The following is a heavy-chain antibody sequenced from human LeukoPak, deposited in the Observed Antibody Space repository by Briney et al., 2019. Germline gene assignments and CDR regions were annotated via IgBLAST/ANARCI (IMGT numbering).Heavy chain of an antibody. Sequence: GYXXXSGYYWGWIRQPPGQGLEWIGSIYHSGSTYYNPSLKSRVTMSVDTSKNQFSLKLSSVTAADTAVYYCARGVYDSSGYYSYYYYMDVWGKGTTVTISS. V-gene: IGHV4-38-2*02. CDR2: IYHSGST. J-gene: IGHJ6*03. D-gene: IGHD3-22*01. CDR1: GYXXXSGYY. CDR3: ARGVYDSSGYYSYYYYMDV.